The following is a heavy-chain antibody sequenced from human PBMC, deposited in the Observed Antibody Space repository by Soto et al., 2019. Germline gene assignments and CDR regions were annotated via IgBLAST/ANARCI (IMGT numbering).Heavy chain of an antibody. CDR1: GVSISSSNW. J-gene: IGHJ4*02. V-gene: IGHV4-4*02. CDR2: IYHSGST. Sequence: PSETLSLTCDVSGVSISSSNWWTWVRQPPGKGLEWIGEIYHSGSTNFNPSLKSRVTLSVDKSKNQISLKLSSVTAADTAVYYCARDLDTSGWPDYWGQGILVTVSS. CDR3: ARDLDTSGWPDY. D-gene: IGHD6-19*01.